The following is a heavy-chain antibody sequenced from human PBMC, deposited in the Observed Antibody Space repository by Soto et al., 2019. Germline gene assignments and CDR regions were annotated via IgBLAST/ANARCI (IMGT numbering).Heavy chain of an antibody. CDR2: IYYSGST. CDR3: ARQDETEPWYPFDY. J-gene: IGHJ4*02. D-gene: IGHD5-18*01. V-gene: IGHV4-39*01. Sequence: SETLCLTCTVSGGSISSSSYYWGWIRQPPGKGLEWIGSIYYSGSTYYNPSLKSRVTISVDTSKNQFSLKLSSVTAADTAVYYCARQDETEPWYPFDYWGQGTLVTVSS. CDR1: GGSISSSSYY.